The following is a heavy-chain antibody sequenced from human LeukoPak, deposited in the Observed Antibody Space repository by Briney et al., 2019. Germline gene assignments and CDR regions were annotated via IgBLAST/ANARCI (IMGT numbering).Heavy chain of an antibody. CDR3: ARDAVAATGYYFDY. CDR1: GFTFSSYS. Sequence: PGGSLRLSCAASGFTFSSYSMNWVRQAPGKGLEWVPSISSSSSYIYYADSVKGRFTISRDNAKNSLYLQMNSLRAEDTAVYYCARDAVAATGYYFDYWGQGTLVTVSS. J-gene: IGHJ4*02. CDR2: ISSSSSYI. D-gene: IGHD2-15*01. V-gene: IGHV3-21*01.